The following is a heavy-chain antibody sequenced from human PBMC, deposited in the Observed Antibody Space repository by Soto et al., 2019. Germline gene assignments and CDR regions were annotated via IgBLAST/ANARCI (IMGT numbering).Heavy chain of an antibody. Sequence: ASVKVSCKASGYTFTSYDINWVRQATGQGLEWMGWMNPNSGNTGYAQKFQGRVTMTRNTSISTAYMELSSLRSEDTAVYYCARRDTYSNYYYYYGKDVWGQGTTVTVSS. CDR2: MNPNSGNT. D-gene: IGHD4-4*01. J-gene: IGHJ6*02. CDR1: GYTFTSYD. CDR3: ARRDTYSNYYYYYGKDV. V-gene: IGHV1-8*01.